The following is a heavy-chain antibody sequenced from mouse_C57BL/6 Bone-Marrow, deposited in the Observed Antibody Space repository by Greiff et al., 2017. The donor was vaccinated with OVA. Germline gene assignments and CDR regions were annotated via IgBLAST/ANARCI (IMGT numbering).Heavy chain of an antibody. D-gene: IGHD1-1*01. V-gene: IGHV1-81*01. CDR3: ARPNYGSSRCDY. J-gene: IGHJ2*01. CDR2: IYPRSGNT. Sequence: VQLQQSGAELARPGASVKLSCKASGYTFTSYGISWVKQRTGKGLEWIGEIYPRSGNTYYNEKFKGKATLTADNSSSTAYMELRSLTSEDSAVYFCARPNYGSSRCDYGGQGTTLTDSS. CDR1: GYTFTSYG.